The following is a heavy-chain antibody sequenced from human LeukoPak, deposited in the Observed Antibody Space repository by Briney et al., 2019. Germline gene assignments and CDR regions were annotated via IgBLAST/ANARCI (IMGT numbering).Heavy chain of an antibody. V-gene: IGHV4-39*07. CDR2: IYYSGST. CDR3: ARLVGATTSFDY. D-gene: IGHD1-26*01. CDR1: GGSISSSSYY. J-gene: IGHJ4*02. Sequence: PSETLSLTCTVSGGSISSSSYYWGWIRQPPGKGLEWIGSIYYSGSTYYNPSLKSRVTISVDTSKNQFSLKLSSVTAADTAVYYCARLVGATTSFDYWGQGTLVTVSS.